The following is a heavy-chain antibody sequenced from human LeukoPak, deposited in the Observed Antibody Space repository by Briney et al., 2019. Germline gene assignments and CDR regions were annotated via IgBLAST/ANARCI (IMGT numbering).Heavy chain of an antibody. V-gene: IGHV3-74*01. D-gene: IGHD1-26*01. CDR3: AKTQVGATYSDY. J-gene: IGHJ4*02. CDR2: INSDGSST. Sequence: GGSLRLSCAASGFTFSTYWMHWVRQAPGKGLVWVSRINSDGSSTSYADSVKGRFTISRDNAKNTLYLQMNSLRAEDTAVYYCAKTQVGATYSDYWGQGTLVTVSS. CDR1: GFTFSTYW.